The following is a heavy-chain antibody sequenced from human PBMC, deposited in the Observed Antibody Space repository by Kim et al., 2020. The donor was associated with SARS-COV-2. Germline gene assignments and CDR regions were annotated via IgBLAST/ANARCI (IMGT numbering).Heavy chain of an antibody. J-gene: IGHJ3*02. D-gene: IGHD2-15*01. V-gene: IGHV4-39*01. CDR3: AGPRYCSGGSCYSGAFDI. Sequence: KSRVTISVDTSKNQFSLKLSSVTAADTAVYYCAGPRYCSGGSCYSGAFDIWGQGTMVTVSS.